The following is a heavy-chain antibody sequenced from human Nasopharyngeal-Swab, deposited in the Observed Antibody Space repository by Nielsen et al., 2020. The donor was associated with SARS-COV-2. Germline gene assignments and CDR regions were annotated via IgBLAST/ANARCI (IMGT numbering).Heavy chain of an antibody. CDR2: ISAYNGNT. Sequence: WVRQAPGHGLEWMGWISAYNGNTNYAQKLQGRVTMTTDTSTSTAYMELRSLRSDDTAVYYCARDRGYSGYDSSPYYYYGMDVWGQGTTVTVSS. D-gene: IGHD5-12*01. CDR3: ARDRGYSGYDSSPYYYYGMDV. J-gene: IGHJ6*02. V-gene: IGHV1-18*01.